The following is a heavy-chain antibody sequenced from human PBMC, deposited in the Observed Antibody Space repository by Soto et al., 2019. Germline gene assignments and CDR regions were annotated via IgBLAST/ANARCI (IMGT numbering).Heavy chain of an antibody. D-gene: IGHD6-13*01. CDR3: ATDGQQLVREYYYYYGMDV. V-gene: IGHV1-24*01. CDR1: GYSFTRYG. J-gene: IGHJ6*02. CDR2: FDPEDGET. Sequence: GASVKVSCKASGYSFTRYGISWVRQAPGKGLEWMGGFDPEDGETIYAQKFQGRVTMTEDTSTDTAYMELSSMRSEDTAVYYCATDGQQLVREYYYYYGMDVWGQGTTVTVSS.